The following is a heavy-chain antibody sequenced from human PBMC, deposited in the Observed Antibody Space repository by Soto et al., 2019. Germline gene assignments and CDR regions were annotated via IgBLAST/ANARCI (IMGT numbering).Heavy chain of an antibody. CDR1: GFTFSSYA. CDR2: ISGSGGST. CDR3: AKASGYSSSWSGYYFDY. J-gene: IGHJ4*02. V-gene: IGHV3-23*01. Sequence: EVQLLESGGGLVQPGGSLRLSCAASGFTFSSYAMSWVRQAPGKGLEWVSAISGSGGSTYYADSVKGRFTISRDNSKNTLYLQMNSLRAEDTAVYYCAKASGYSSSWSGYYFDYWGQGTLVTVSS. D-gene: IGHD6-13*01.